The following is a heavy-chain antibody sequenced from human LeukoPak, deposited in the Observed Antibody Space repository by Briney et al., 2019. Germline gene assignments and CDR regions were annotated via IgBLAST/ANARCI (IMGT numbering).Heavy chain of an antibody. Sequence: SQTLSLTCAISGDSVSSNSAAWNWIRQSPSRGLEWLGRTYYRSKWYNDYAVSVKSRITINPDTSKNQFSLQLNSVTPEDTAVYYCARDGGSRGYSYGSDYYYGMDVWGQGTTVTVSS. CDR3: ARDGGSRGYSYGSDYYYGMDV. J-gene: IGHJ6*02. CDR1: GDSVSSNSAA. V-gene: IGHV6-1*01. D-gene: IGHD5-18*01. CDR2: TYYRSKWYN.